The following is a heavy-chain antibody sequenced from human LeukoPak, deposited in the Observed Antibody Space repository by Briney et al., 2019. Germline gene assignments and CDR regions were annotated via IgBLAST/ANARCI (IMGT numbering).Heavy chain of an antibody. CDR2: INHSGET. D-gene: IGHD1-26*01. Sequence: SETLSLTCAVSGYSISSGYYWSWIRQPPGKGLEWIATINHSGETYYNPSLKSRVTISVDTSKNQFSLKLSSVTAADTAVYYCARSGGSGFQLDSWGQGTLVTVSS. CDR3: ARSGGSGFQLDS. CDR1: GYSISSGYY. J-gene: IGHJ4*02. V-gene: IGHV4-38-2*01.